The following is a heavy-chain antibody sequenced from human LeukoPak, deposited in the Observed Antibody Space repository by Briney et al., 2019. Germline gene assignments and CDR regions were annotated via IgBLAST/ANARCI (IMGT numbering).Heavy chain of an antibody. CDR2: ISGSGGST. D-gene: IGHD1-26*01. CDR1: GFTFSSYA. V-gene: IGHV3-23*01. J-gene: IGHJ4*02. CDR3: AKDRPGGVGATTLY. Sequence: PGGSPRLSCAASGFTFSSYAMSWVRQAPGKGLEWVSAISGSGGSTYYADSVKGRFTISRDNSKNTLYLQMNSLRAEDTAVYYCAKDRPGGVGATTLYWGQGTLVTVSS.